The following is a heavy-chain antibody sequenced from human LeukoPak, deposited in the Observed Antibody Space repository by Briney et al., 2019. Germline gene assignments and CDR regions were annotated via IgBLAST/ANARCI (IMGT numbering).Heavy chain of an antibody. V-gene: IGHV4-4*07. CDR3: ARSIRAVWYSDY. Sequence: KTSETLSLTCTVSGGSISSYYWSWIRQPAGKGLEWIGRIYTSGSTNYNPSLKSRVTMSVDTSKNQFSLKLSSVTAADTAIYYCARSIRAVWYSDYWGQGTLVTVSS. D-gene: IGHD1-14*01. CDR1: GGSISSYY. J-gene: IGHJ4*02. CDR2: IYTSGST.